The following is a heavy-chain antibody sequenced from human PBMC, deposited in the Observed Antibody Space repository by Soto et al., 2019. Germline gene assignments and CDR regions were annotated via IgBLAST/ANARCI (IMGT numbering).Heavy chain of an antibody. Sequence: GGSLRLSCAASGLTFSRYDMSWVRQAPGKGLEWVSAINGGRSFYGDSVEGRFTVSRDNSKNTLYLQMNSLRVEDTAIYYCATQAWDLWGQGTLVTVSS. V-gene: IGHV3-23*01. CDR3: ATQAWDL. J-gene: IGHJ5*02. CDR2: INGGRS. CDR1: GLTFSRYD.